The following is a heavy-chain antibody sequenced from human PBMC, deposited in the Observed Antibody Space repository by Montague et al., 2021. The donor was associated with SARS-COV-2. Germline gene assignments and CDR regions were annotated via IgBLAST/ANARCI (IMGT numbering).Heavy chain of an antibody. CDR1: GDSVSSNIAT. V-gene: IGHV6-1*01. D-gene: IGHD2-2*01. CDR2: TYYRSKWYN. J-gene: IGHJ4*02. Sequence: CAISGDSVSSNIATWNWIRQSPSRGLECLGRTYYRSKWYNDYAESVKSRITIDPDTSKHQFSLHLNSVTPEDTAVYCCARIPVGSKYYFDFWGQGTLVTVSS. CDR3: ARIPVGSKYYFDF.